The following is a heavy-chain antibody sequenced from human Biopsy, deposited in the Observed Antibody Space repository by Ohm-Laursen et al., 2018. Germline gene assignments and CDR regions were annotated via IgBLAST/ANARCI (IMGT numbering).Heavy chain of an antibody. CDR3: ARDGEAKYCKHGVCPSDF. CDR1: GFSFYNYG. D-gene: IGHD2-8*01. V-gene: IGHV3-21*01. CDR2: ISASGNHI. Sequence: SLRLSCSASGFSFYNYGMHWVRQAPGKGLEWVSSISASGNHIYYTDSVKGRFTVSRDNGKNSVYLQMNSLRVEDTAVYYCARDGEAKYCKHGVCPSDFWGQGTLVTVSS. J-gene: IGHJ4*02.